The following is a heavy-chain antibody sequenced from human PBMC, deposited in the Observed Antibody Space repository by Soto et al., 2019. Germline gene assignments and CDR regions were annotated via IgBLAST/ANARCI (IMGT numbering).Heavy chain of an antibody. V-gene: IGHV4-61*01. CDR1: GGSVSSGSYY. CDR2: IYYSGST. D-gene: IGHD2-15*01. J-gene: IGHJ6*02. CDR3: ARGYCSGGSCYYYYGMDV. Sequence: LTCTVSGGSVSSGSYYWSWIRQPPGKGLEWIGYIYYSGSTNYNPSLKSRVTISVDTSKNQFSLKLSSVTAADTAVYYCARGYCSGGSCYYYYGMDVWGQGTTVTVSS.